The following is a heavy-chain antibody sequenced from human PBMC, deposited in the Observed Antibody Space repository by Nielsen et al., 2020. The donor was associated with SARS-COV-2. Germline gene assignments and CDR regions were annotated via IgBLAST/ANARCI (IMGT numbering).Heavy chain of an antibody. V-gene: IGHV1-69*04. J-gene: IGHJ6*02. Sequence: WVRQAPGQGLEWMGRIIPILGIANYAQKLQGRVTMTTDTSTSTAYMELRSLRSDDTAVYYCARDRTYGSGSYLAFYYYYGMDVWGQGTTVTVSS. D-gene: IGHD3-10*01. CDR2: IIPILGIA. CDR3: ARDRTYGSGSYLAFYYYYGMDV.